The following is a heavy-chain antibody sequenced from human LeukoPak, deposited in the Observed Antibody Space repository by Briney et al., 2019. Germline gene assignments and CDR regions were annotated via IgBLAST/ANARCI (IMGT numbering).Heavy chain of an antibody. CDR1: GFTFSTFA. CDR3: ARGFRAFDF. J-gene: IGHJ3*01. CDR2: ISSDGFNK. V-gene: IGHV3-30*03. Sequence: GRSLRLSCAASGFTFSTFALHWVRQAPGKGLEWVAVISSDGFNKYYADSVKGRFTISRDNTKNSLYLQMDSLRAEDTAVYYCARGFRAFDFWAQGTMVTVSS.